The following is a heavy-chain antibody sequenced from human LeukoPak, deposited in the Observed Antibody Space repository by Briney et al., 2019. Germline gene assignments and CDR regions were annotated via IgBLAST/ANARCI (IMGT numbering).Heavy chain of an antibody. D-gene: IGHD1-1*01. CDR1: GYTFTSYD. Sequence: ASVXXSCKASGYTFTSYDINWVGQATGQGLEWMGWMNANSGNTGYAQKFQGRVTITRKTSISKAYMELSSLRSEDTAVYYCARTTDFYYYYMDVWGKGTTVTVSS. CDR3: ARTTDFYYYYMDV. CDR2: MNANSGNT. J-gene: IGHJ6*03. V-gene: IGHV1-8*01.